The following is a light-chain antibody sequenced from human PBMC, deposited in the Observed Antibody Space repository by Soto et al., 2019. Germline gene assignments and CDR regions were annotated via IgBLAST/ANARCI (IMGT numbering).Light chain of an antibody. V-gene: IGLV2-8*01. CDR3: GSYAGNNRGV. Sequence: QSVLTQPPSASGSPGQSVTISCTGPSSDVGGYNYVSWYQQHPGKAPKLMIYEVSKRPSGVPDRVSGSKSGNTASLTVSGHQAGDEADYYCGSYAGNNRGVFGSGTKLTLL. CDR1: SSDVGGYNY. CDR2: EVS. J-gene: IGLJ1*01.